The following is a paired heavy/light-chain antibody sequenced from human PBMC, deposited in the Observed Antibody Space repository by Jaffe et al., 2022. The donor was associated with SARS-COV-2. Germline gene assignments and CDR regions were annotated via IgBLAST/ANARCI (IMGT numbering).Light chain of an antibody. J-gene: IGLJ3*02. V-gene: IGLV1-40*01. CDR3: QSFDSSLGAWV. CDR2: GDD. CDR1: SSNIGAGYD. Sequence: QSVLTQPPSVSGAPGQRVTISCTGRSSNIGAGYDVHWYQQLPGTTPKLFIFGDDNRPSGVPDRFSGSKSGTSASLAISGLQAEDEADYYCQSFDSSLGAWVFGGGTRLTVL.
Heavy chain of an antibody. CDR2: VHYSGSA. D-gene: IGHD6-25*01. CDR1: GGSVSRGTSY. J-gene: IGHJ4*02. CDR3: ARQRDPSAIGGGCFDD. Sequence: QVQLQELGPGQVEPSQTLSLTCAVSGGSVSRGTSYWSWIRQPPGKGLEWIGNVHYSGSANYSPSLKSRVTISLDTSKNQFSLTVTSVTAADTAMYYCARQRDPSAIGGGCFDDWGQGTLVTVSS. V-gene: IGHV4-61*01.